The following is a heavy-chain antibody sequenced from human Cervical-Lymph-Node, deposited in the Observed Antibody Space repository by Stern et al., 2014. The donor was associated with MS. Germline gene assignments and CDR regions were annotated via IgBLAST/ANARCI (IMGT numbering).Heavy chain of an antibody. CDR2: IIPIFGTA. CDR3: ARSLRSVVVTALTGYYFDY. D-gene: IGHD2-21*02. Sequence: VQLVESGAEVKKPGSSVTVSCKASGGTFSTYTISWVRQAPGQGLEWMGGIIPIFGTANYAQKFQGRVTITADESTSTAYMELSSLRSEDTAVYYCARSLRSVVVTALTGYYFDYWGQGTLVTVSS. V-gene: IGHV1-69*01. CDR1: GGTFSTYT. J-gene: IGHJ4*02.